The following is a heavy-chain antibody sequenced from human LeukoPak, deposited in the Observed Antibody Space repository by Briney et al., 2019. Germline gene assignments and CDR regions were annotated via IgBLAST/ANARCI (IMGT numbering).Heavy chain of an antibody. CDR1: GFTFSSYA. V-gene: IGHV3-48*03. J-gene: IGHJ3*02. CDR2: ISRSGSTI. CDR3: ARGRPGAFDI. Sequence: GGSLRLSCAASGFTFSSYAMNWVRQAPGKGLKWVSYISRSGSTIYYADSVKGRFTISRDNAKNSLYLQMNSLRAEDTAVYYCARGRPGAFDIWGQGTMVTVS.